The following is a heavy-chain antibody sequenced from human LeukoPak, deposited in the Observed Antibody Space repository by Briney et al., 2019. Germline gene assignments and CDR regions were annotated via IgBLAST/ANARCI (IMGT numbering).Heavy chain of an antibody. CDR3: VRVSTGWYFDY. D-gene: IGHD6-19*01. CDR2: INPNSGAT. V-gene: IGHV1-2*02. Sequence: ASVKVSCRASGYTFTDFSDYYIHWVRQAPGQGLEWMGWINPNSGATYYAHKFQGRVTMTRGTSINTAYMELSRLTSDDTVVYFCVRVSTGWYFDYWGQGTLVSVSS. CDR1: GYTFTDFSDYY. J-gene: IGHJ4*02.